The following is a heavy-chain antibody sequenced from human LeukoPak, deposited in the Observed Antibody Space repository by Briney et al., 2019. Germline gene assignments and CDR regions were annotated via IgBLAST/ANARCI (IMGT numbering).Heavy chain of an antibody. J-gene: IGHJ6*03. V-gene: IGHV3-21*01. Sequence: GGSLRLSCAASGFTFSSYSMNWVRQAPGKGLEWVSSISSSSSYIYYADSVKGRFTISRDNAKNSLYLQMNSLRAEDTAVYYCARDPVPLHCSSTSCYPSETYYYYYMDVWGKGTTVTVSS. D-gene: IGHD2-2*01. CDR3: ARDPVPLHCSSTSCYPSETYYYYYMDV. CDR2: ISSSSSYI. CDR1: GFTFSSYS.